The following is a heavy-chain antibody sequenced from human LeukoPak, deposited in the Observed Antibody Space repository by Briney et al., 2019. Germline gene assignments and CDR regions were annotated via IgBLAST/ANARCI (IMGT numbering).Heavy chain of an antibody. D-gene: IGHD1-26*01. CDR2: IYTSGST. CDR3: ARLGSGSYYYYYYYMDV. J-gene: IGHJ6*03. Sequence: PSETLSITCTVSGGSISSYYWSWIRQPPGKGLEWIGYIYTSGSTNYNPSLKSRVTISVDTSKNQFSLKLSSVTAADTAVYYCARLGSGSYYYYYYYMDVWGKGTTVTVSS. V-gene: IGHV4-4*09. CDR1: GGSISSYY.